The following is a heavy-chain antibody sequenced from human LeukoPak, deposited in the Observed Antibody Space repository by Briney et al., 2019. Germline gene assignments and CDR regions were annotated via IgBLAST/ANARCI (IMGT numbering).Heavy chain of an antibody. Sequence: SETLSLTCAVYGGSFSGYYWSWIRQPPGKGLEWIGEINHSGSTNYNPSLKSQLTISVDTSKNQFSLKLSSVTAADTAVYYCASVDTAMASWGQGTLVTVSS. J-gene: IGHJ4*02. V-gene: IGHV4-34*01. CDR2: INHSGST. CDR3: ASVDTAMAS. D-gene: IGHD5-18*01. CDR1: GGSFSGYY.